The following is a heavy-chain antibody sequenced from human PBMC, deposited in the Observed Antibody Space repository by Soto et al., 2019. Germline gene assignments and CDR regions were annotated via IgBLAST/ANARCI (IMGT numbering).Heavy chain of an antibody. CDR1: GFTFSSYA. J-gene: IGHJ4*02. Sequence: QVQLVESGGGVVQPGRSLRLSCAASGFTFSSYAMHWVRQAPGKGLEWVAVISYDGSNKYYADSVKGRFTISRDNSKNTLYLQMNSLRAEDTAVYYCARDHLVDTAMDFRFDYWGRGTLVTVSS. CDR3: ARDHLVDTAMDFRFDY. CDR2: ISYDGSNK. V-gene: IGHV3-30-3*01. D-gene: IGHD5-18*01.